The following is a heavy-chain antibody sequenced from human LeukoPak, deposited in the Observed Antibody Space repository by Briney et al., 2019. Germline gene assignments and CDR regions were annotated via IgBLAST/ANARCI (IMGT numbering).Heavy chain of an antibody. V-gene: IGHV5-10-1*01. J-gene: IGHJ4*02. CDR2: IDPRDSYT. Sequence: KVSCKASGGTFSSYAISWVRQMPGKGLEWMGRIDPRDSYTKYSPSFEGHVTISVDKSISTAYLQWSSLKASDTAMYYCARGGTGYYLDYWGQGTLVTVSS. CDR1: GGTFSSYA. D-gene: IGHD1-7*01. CDR3: ARGGTGYYLDY.